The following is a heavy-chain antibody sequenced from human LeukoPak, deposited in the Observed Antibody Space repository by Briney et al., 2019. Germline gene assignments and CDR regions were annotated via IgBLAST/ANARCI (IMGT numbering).Heavy chain of an antibody. CDR1: GLNLSSYW. CDR3: GRGRPRGYSGYVIDY. D-gene: IGHD5-12*01. J-gene: IGHJ4*02. CDR2: INYDGTTT. V-gene: IGHV3-74*03. Sequence: PGRSLRLSXAACGLNLSSYWMHWVRQAPGKGLVWISRINYDGTTTTYADSVKGRITIFRDHAKHTLHPQMNTLIAEDPAPFYSGRGRPRGYSGYVIDYWGQGTLVTVSS.